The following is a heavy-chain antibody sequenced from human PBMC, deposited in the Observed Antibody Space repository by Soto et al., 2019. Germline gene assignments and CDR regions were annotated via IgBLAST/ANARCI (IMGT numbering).Heavy chain of an antibody. CDR2: INHSGSS. CDR1: GGSFSGYI. CDR3: ARGLFSETSYSGGWYYFDN. D-gene: IGHD3-10*01. Sequence: QVQLQQWGAGLLKPSETLSLTCGVYGGSFSGYIWTWIRQSPGKGLPWIGQINHSGSSYYNPSLKRRVTISLLSYSARCSLELSSVTAADTAVYYGARGLFSETSYSGGWYYFDNWSQGTLVTVSS. V-gene: IGHV4-34*01. J-gene: IGHJ4*02.